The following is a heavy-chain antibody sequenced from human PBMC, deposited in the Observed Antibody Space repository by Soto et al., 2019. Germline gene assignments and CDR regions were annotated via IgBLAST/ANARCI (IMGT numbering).Heavy chain of an antibody. CDR1: GDSISSGAYF. Sequence: PSETLSLTCSVSGDSISSGAYFWSWIRHLPGKGLEWLGSISHSGNTFLRPSLRNELSMSMDTSQNRFSVKLTSVTVADTAVYYCARVHCNAALCTFPAWLDPWGRGTQVTVSS. CDR3: ARVHCNAALCTFPAWLDP. J-gene: IGHJ5*02. D-gene: IGHD2-8*02. CDR2: ISHSGNT. V-gene: IGHV4-31*01.